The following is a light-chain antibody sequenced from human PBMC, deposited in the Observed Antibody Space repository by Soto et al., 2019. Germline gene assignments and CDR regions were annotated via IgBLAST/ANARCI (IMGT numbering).Light chain of an antibody. Sequence: DIVMTQSPDSLAVSLGERATINCKSSQSVLYSSNNKNYLAWYQQKPGQPPKLLIYWASTRESGVPDRFSGSGSGTDFTLTISSLEPEDFAVYYCQQRSNWPPLTFGGGSKV. V-gene: IGKV4-1*01. CDR2: WAS. J-gene: IGKJ4*01. CDR3: QQRSNWPPLT. CDR1: QSVLYSSNNKNY.